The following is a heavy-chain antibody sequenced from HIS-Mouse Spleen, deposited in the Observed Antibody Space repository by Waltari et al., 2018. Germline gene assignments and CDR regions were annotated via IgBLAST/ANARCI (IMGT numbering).Heavy chain of an antibody. Sequence: QVQLQESGPGLVKPSQTLSLTCTVSGCPISSGGYYWTWIRQPPGKGLEWIGYIHYSGRTYYNPSLKSRVTISVDTSKNQFSLKLSSVTAADTAVYYCARSPYYDFWSGYSDNWFDPWGQGTLVTVSS. V-gene: IGHV4-31*03. CDR1: GCPISSGGYY. CDR2: IHYSGRT. D-gene: IGHD3-3*01. J-gene: IGHJ5*02. CDR3: ARSPYYDFWSGYSDNWFDP.